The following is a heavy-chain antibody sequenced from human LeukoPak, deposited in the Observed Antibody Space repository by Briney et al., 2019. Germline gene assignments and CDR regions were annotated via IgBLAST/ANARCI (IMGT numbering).Heavy chain of an antibody. D-gene: IGHD3-22*01. CDR1: GFTFSSYA. CDR3: AKPDSSGYYHAGGAFDI. V-gene: IGHV3-23*01. Sequence: PGGSLRLSCAASGFTFSSYAMSWVRQAPGKGLEWGSSISGSGGRTHYADSVKGRFTISRDNSKNTLYLQMNSLRAEDTAVYYCAKPDSSGYYHAGGAFDIWGQGTMVTVSS. J-gene: IGHJ3*02. CDR2: ISGSGGRT.